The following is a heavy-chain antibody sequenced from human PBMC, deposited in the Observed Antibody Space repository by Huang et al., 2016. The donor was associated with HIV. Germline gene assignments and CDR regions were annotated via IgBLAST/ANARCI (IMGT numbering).Heavy chain of an antibody. V-gene: IGHV3-30*02. CDR3: AKDGGRAVTTLDS. Sequence: QVQLVESGGGVVQPGGSLRLSCVSSGFNFAIYGMHWVRQAPGEGLGWGACIRFDGITTYYSDSVKDRFTISRDNSKNSVFLQMDSLKGEDTAVYFCAKDGGRAVTTLDSWGQGTLVTVSS. J-gene: IGHJ4*02. CDR2: IRFDGITT. D-gene: IGHD3-16*01. CDR1: GFNFAIYG.